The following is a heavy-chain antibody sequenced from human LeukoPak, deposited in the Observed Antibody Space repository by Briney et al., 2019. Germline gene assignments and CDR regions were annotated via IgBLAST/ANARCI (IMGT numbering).Heavy chain of an antibody. Sequence: PSETLSLTCTVSGDSISSYYWSWIRQPAGKGLEWIGRIYTSGSTNYNPSLKSRVTMSVDTSKNQFSLKLSSVTAADTAVYYCAKESVFGVVEDYWGQGTLVTVSS. V-gene: IGHV4-4*07. J-gene: IGHJ4*02. D-gene: IGHD3-3*01. CDR2: IYTSGST. CDR3: AKESVFGVVEDY. CDR1: GDSISSYY.